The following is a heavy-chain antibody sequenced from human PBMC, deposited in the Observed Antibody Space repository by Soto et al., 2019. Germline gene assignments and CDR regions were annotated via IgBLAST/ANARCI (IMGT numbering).Heavy chain of an antibody. D-gene: IGHD5-12*01. CDR2: IYYSGTT. CDR3: ARARLKEGWFDP. Sequence: QVQLQESGPGLVKPSETLSLTCTVSGGSISSYFWSWIRQPPGKGLEWIGYIYYSGTTNYNPSLKSRVTISIDTSKNPFSLKLSSVTAADTAVYYRARARLKEGWFDPWGQGTLVTVSS. V-gene: IGHV4-59*01. J-gene: IGHJ5*02. CDR1: GGSISSYF.